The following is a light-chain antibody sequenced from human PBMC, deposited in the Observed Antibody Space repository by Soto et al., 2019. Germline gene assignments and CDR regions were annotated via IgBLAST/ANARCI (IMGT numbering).Light chain of an antibody. CDR1: SSDVVRYKY. CDR2: EVS. V-gene: IGLV2-14*01. CDR3: CSYAGSATRVV. J-gene: IGLJ2*01. Sequence: QSALTQPASVSGSPGQSIAISCTGTSSDVVRYKYVSWYQQHPGKAPKLMIYEVSIRPSGVSDRFSGSKSGNTASLTISGLRPDDDAYYYFCSYAGSATRVVFGGGTKLTVL.